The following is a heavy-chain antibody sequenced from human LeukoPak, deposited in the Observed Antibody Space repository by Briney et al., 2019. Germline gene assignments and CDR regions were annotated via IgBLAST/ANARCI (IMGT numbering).Heavy chain of an antibody. CDR2: ISSTGNTI. CDR3: AKGPDYYGSGSPQY. J-gene: IGHJ4*02. CDR1: GFTFSSFE. Sequence: GGSLRLSCATSGFTFSSFEMNWVRQAPGKGLEWVSYISSTGNTIYYADSVKGRFTISRDNAKSSLYLRMNSLRAEDTAVYYCAKGPDYYGSGSPQYWGQGTLVTVSS. V-gene: IGHV3-48*03. D-gene: IGHD3-10*01.